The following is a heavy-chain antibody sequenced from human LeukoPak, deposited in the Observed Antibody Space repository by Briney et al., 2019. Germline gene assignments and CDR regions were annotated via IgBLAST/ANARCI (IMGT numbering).Heavy chain of an antibody. J-gene: IGHJ4*02. CDR2: INHSGST. CDR1: GGSFSGYY. D-gene: IGHD2-15*01. V-gene: IGHV4-34*01. CDR3: ARGRIGWYCSGGSCYYFDY. Sequence: SETLSLTCAVYGGSFSGYYWSWIRQPPGKGLEWIGEINHSGSTNYNPSLKSRVTISVDTSKNQFSLKLSSVTAADTAVYHCARGRIGWYCSGGSCYYFDYWGQGTLVTVSS.